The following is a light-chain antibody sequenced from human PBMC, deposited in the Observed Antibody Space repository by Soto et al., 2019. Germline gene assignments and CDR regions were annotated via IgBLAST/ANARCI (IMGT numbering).Light chain of an antibody. J-gene: IGKJ2*01. CDR2: KAS. V-gene: IGKV1-5*03. CDR1: RLSVTW. Sequence: DIQMTQSPSTLSASVGDRVTITCRASRLSVTWLAWYQQKPGKAPKLLIYKASTLDIGVASRFSGSGSGTAFTLTISRLQHHDVATYYRQQYHSYPYTFGQEIILEIK. CDR3: QQYHSYPYT.